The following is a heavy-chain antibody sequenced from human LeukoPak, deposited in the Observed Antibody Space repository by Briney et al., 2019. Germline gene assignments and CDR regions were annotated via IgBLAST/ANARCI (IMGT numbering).Heavy chain of an antibody. J-gene: IGHJ6*02. CDR1: GDSVSSNSVA. Sequence: SQTRSLTWAISGDSVSSNSVAWNWTRQSPSRGLEGLGRTYYRSKLYSDYAVSIKGRITIKPDKSKNKFSLQLNSVTPEDTAVYYCARIGGDYSYGMDVWGQGTTVTV. D-gene: IGHD2-21*01. V-gene: IGHV6-1*01. CDR3: ARIGGDYSYGMDV. CDR2: TYYRSKLYS.